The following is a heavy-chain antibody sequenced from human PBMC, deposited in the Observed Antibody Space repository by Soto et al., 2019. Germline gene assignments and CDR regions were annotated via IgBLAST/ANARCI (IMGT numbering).Heavy chain of an antibody. V-gene: IGHV3-30*18. CDR2: ISYDGSNK. J-gene: IGHJ4*02. Sequence: VQLVESGGGVVQPGRSLRLSCAASGFTFSSFRTHWVRQAPGKGLEWVSSISYDGSNKNYADSVQGRFTISRDNSKNTLHLQMNSLRAEDTAVYYCAKSAGSTWTFDYWGQGPLVTVSS. CDR3: AKSAGSTWTFDY. CDR1: GFTFSSFR. D-gene: IGHD6-13*01.